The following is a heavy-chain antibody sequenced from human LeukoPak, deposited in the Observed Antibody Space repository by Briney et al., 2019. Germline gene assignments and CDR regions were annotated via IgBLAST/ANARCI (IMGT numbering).Heavy chain of an antibody. CDR1: GYTLTELS. D-gene: IGHD1-26*01. J-gene: IGHJ3*02. V-gene: IGHV1-24*01. Sequence: ASVKVSCKVSGYTLTELSMHWVRQAPGKGLEWMGGFDPEDGETIYAQKFQGRVTITEDTSTDTAYMELSSLRSEDTAVYYCAILFVGASDAFDIWGQGTMVTVSS. CDR2: FDPEDGET. CDR3: AILFVGASDAFDI.